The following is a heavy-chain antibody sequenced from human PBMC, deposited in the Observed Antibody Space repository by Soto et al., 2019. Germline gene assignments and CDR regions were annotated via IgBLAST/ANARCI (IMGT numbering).Heavy chain of an antibody. CDR1: GFTFTSSA. V-gene: IGHV1-58*01. CDR2: IVVGSGNT. D-gene: IGHD3-3*01. Sequence: ASVKVSCKASGFTFTSSAVQWVRQARGQRLEWIGWIVVGSGNTNYAQKFQERVTITRDMSTSTAYMELSSLRSEDTAVYYCANGLYYDFWSGPGNWFDPWGQGTLVTV. CDR3: ANGLYYDFWSGPGNWFDP. J-gene: IGHJ5*02.